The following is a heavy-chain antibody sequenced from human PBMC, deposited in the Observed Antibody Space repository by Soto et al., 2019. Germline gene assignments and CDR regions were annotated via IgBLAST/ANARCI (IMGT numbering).Heavy chain of an antibody. CDR2: IAFDGSQE. J-gene: IGHJ6*02. CDR1: GSSFNTSG. Sequence: GGSLRLSFAASGSSFNTSGMHCVRQAPGTGLEWVAVIAFDGSQEFYGDSVRVGFTISRDNSKNTLFLQMKSLTPEDTAVYYCATKVRVTNYLYYGMDVWGQGTTVTVSS. D-gene: IGHD2-21*02. CDR3: ATKVRVTNYLYYGMDV. V-gene: IGHV3-30*03.